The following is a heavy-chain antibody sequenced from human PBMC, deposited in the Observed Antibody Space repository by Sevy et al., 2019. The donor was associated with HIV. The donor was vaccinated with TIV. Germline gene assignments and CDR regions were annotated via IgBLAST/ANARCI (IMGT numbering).Heavy chain of an antibody. CDR3: ARDLEFYDYGDYGPAFMPDY. CDR2: IWFDESNT. J-gene: IGHJ4*02. D-gene: IGHD4-17*01. Sequence: GGSLRLSCAASGFTFSTYGMHWVRQAPCKGLEWVAVIWFDESNTYYADSVKGRFTISRDIAKNTLHLQMNSLRAEDTAVYYCARDLEFYDYGDYGPAFMPDYWGQGTLVTVSS. CDR1: GFTFSTYG. V-gene: IGHV3-33*01.